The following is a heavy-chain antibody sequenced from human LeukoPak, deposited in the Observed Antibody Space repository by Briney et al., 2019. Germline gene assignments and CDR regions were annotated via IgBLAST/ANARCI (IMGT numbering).Heavy chain of an antibody. CDR1: GFTFSSYS. J-gene: IGHJ4*02. V-gene: IGHV3-53*01. Sequence: GGSLRLSCAASGFTFSSYSMNWVRQAPGKGLEWVSVIYRGGSTYYADSVKGRFTMSRDNSKNRVYLQMDSLRAEDTAAYYCARDRGAAAGNWGQGTLVTVSS. CDR2: IYRGGST. D-gene: IGHD6-13*01. CDR3: ARDRGAAAGN.